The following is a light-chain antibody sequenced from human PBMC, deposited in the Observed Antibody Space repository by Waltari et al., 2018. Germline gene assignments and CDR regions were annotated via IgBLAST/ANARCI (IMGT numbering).Light chain of an antibody. Sequence: EIVLTQSPATLSLSPGERATLSCRASQSVSSYLAWYQQKPGQAPRLLIYDASNRGTGIPARFSGSGSGTDFTLTISSLEPEDFAVYYCQQRSNCPFGQGTKLEIK. V-gene: IGKV3-11*01. J-gene: IGKJ2*01. CDR2: DAS. CDR3: QQRSNCP. CDR1: QSVSSY.